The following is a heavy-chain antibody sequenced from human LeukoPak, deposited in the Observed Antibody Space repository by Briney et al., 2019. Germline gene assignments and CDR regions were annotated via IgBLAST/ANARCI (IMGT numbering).Heavy chain of an antibody. D-gene: IGHD5-24*01. CDR1: GYTFTSYA. CDR3: ARDRVRDGYNLSKVRAFDI. J-gene: IGHJ3*02. Sequence: GASVKVSCKASGYTFTSYAMNWVRQAPGQGLEWMGWINTNTGNPTYAQGFTGRFVFSLDTSVSTAYLQISSLKAEDTAVYYCARDRVRDGYNLSKVRAFDIWGQGTMVTVSS. CDR2: INTNTGNP. V-gene: IGHV7-4-1*02.